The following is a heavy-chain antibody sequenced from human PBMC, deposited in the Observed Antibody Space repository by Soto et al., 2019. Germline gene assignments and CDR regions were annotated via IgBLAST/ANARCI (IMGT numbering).Heavy chain of an antibody. Sequence: QLQLQESGPGLVKPSETLSLTCTVSGGSISSSSYYWGWIRQPPGKGLEWIGSIYYSGSTYYNPFLKTRVTKSVDTSKNLFSRKLSSVNAADTAVYDCARRGVVVAARAFDIWGKGTMVTVSS. V-gene: IGHV4-39*01. J-gene: IGHJ3*02. D-gene: IGHD2-15*01. CDR3: ARRGVVVAARAFDI. CDR2: IYYSGST. CDR1: GGSISSSSYY.